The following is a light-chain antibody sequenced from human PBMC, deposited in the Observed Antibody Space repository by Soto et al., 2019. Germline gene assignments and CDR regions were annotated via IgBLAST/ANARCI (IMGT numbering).Light chain of an antibody. Sequence: DIQMTQSPSFMSASVGDRVTVTCRASQHINRWLAWYQQKPGEAPKLLIYTTSTLASGVTSRFSGSGSGTDFTLTISSLQPEDFATYYCQQANAFPITFGQGTRLEIK. J-gene: IGKJ5*01. CDR1: QHINRW. V-gene: IGKV1-12*01. CDR3: QQANAFPIT. CDR2: TTS.